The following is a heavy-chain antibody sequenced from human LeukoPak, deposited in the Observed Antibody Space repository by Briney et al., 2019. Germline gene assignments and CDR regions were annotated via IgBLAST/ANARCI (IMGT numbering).Heavy chain of an antibody. CDR2: IYHSGST. CDR1: GYSISSGYY. Sequence: SETLSLTCAVSGYSISSGYYWGWIRQPPGKGLEWFGNIYHSGSTFYNPSLKSRVTMSVDSSQYHFSLHLSSVTAADTALYYCARDLTYGGNSPRFDYWGQGTLVTVSS. D-gene: IGHD4-23*01. CDR3: ARDLTYGGNSPRFDY. J-gene: IGHJ4*02. V-gene: IGHV4-38-2*02.